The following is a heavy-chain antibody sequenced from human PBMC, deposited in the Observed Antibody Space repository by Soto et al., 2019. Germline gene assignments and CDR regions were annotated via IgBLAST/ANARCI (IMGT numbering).Heavy chain of an antibody. J-gene: IGHJ5*02. CDR2: ISAYNGNT. CDR3: ARDLPDRYCRGGSCYPGGWFDP. CDR1: GYTFTSYG. Sequence: QVQLVQSGAEVKKPGASVKVSCKASGYTFTSYGISWVRQAPGQGLEWMGWISAYNGNTNYAQKLQGRVTMTTDTATSTAYMELRSLRSDDTSVYYCARDLPDRYCRGGSCYPGGWFDPWGQGTLVTVSS. V-gene: IGHV1-18*01. D-gene: IGHD2-15*01.